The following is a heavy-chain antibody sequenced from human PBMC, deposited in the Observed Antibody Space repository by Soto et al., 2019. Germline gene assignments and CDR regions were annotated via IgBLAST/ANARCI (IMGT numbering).Heavy chain of an antibody. CDR2: TYYRSKWYN. CDR1: GDSVSSNSAA. J-gene: IGHJ5*02. D-gene: IGHD1-26*01. V-gene: IGHV6-1*01. CDR3: AREKPPGLSGSYYP. Sequence: PSQTLSLTCAISGDSVSSNSAAWNWISQSPSRGLEWLGRTYYRSKWYNDYAVSVKSRITINPDTSKNQFSLQLNSVTPEDTAVYYCAREKPPGLSGSYYPWGQGTLVTVSS.